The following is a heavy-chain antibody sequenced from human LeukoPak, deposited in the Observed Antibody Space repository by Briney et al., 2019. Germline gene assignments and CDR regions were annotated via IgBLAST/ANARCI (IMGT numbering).Heavy chain of an antibody. D-gene: IGHD6-19*01. CDR2: VYPADSDT. J-gene: IGHJ4*02. V-gene: IGHV5-51*01. CDR1: GYSFTTYW. CDR3: ARTGYTSGWYVGSFQY. Sequence: GESLKISCKASGYSFTTYWIGWVRQMPGKGLEWMGIVYPADSDTEYSPSFQGQVTISADKSISTAYLQWSSLKASDTAIYYCARTGYTSGWYVGSFQYWGQGTLVTVSS.